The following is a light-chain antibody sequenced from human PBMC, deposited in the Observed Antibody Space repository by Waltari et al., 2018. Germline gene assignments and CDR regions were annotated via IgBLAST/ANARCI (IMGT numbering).Light chain of an antibody. V-gene: IGKV4-1*01. CDR2: WAS. Sequence: DIVMTQSPDSLAVSLGERATINCKSSQSFLDNSNNKNYLAWYQRKPGQPPKMLIYWASTRESGVPDRFSGSGSGTDFTLTISSLQAEDVAVYYCQQYYSTPQTFGQGTNVEIE. J-gene: IGKJ1*01. CDR1: QSFLDNSNNKNY. CDR3: QQYYSTPQT.